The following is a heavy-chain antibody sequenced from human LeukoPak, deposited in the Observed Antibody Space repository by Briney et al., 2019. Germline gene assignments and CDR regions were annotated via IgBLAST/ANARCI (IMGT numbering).Heavy chain of an antibody. Sequence: GGSLRLSCAASGFSFTNYAMSWVRQAPARVPEWLSSMKGGGETFYADSVRGRFTLSRDDSRNPVSLPLTNLTVEDTAIYYCAKSGGPKGGANILEYGMDVWGQGTTVTVSS. D-gene: IGHD3-3*01. CDR3: AKSGGPKGGANILEYGMDV. J-gene: IGHJ6*02. V-gene: IGHV3-23*01. CDR1: GFSFTNYA. CDR2: MKGGGET.